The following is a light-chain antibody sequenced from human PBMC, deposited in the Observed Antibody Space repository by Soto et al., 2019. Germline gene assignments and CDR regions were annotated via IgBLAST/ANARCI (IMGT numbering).Light chain of an antibody. V-gene: IGKV3-15*01. CDR3: QQYNTRPQT. CDR2: GAS. J-gene: IGKJ1*01. CDR1: QSVAGN. Sequence: EIVMTQSPATLSVSPGETATLSCRASQSVAGNLAWYQQKPGQPPRLLISGASTRATGVPARFSGSGSGTEFALTISGLQSEDFTVYFCQQYNTRPQTFGQGTKVDIK.